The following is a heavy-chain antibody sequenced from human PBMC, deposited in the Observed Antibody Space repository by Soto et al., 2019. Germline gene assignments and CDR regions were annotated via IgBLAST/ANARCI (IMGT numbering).Heavy chain of an antibody. CDR3: ARAKRGYCSSTSCSYYGMDV. V-gene: IGHV3-11*01. D-gene: IGHD2-2*01. J-gene: IGHJ6*02. Sequence: GGSLRLSCAASGFTFSDYYMSWIRQAPGKGLEWVSYISSSGSTIYYADSVKGRFTISRDNAKNSLYLQMNSLRAEDTAVYYCARAKRGYCSSTSCSYYGMDVWGQGTTVTVSS. CDR1: GFTFSDYY. CDR2: ISSSGSTI.